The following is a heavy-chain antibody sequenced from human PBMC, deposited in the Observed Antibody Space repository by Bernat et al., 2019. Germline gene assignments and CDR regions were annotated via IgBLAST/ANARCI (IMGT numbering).Heavy chain of an antibody. D-gene: IGHD1-26*01. J-gene: IGHJ4*02. V-gene: IGHV1-18*04. Sequence: QVQLVQSGAEVKEPGASVKVSCQTSGYTFTTYAISWVRQAPGQGLEWMGWINGYNGNTNYAQKFQGRVTLTTDTSTSTAYMELGILGSDDTAVYYCARSRPAVGRIAEDWGQGTLVTVSS. CDR3: ARSRPAVGRIAED. CDR2: INGYNGNT. CDR1: GYTFTTYA.